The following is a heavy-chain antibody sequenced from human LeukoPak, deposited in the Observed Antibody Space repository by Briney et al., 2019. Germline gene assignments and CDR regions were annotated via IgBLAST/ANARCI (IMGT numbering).Heavy chain of an antibody. CDR3: ARGGGLRYFDWLFRPFDY. CDR1: GGSFSGYY. V-gene: IGHV4-34*01. J-gene: IGHJ4*02. D-gene: IGHD3-9*01. CDR2: INHSGST. Sequence: SETLSLTCAVYGGSFSGYYWSWIRQPPGKGLEWIGEINHSGSTNYNPSLKSRVTISVDTSKNRFSLKLSSVTAADTAVYYCARGGGLRYFDWLFRPFDYWGQGTLVTVSS.